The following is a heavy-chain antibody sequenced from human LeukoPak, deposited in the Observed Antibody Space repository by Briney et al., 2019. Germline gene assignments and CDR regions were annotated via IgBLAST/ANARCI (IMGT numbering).Heavy chain of an antibody. Sequence: PGGSLRLSCAASGFTFSSYSMNWVRQAPGKGLEWVSSISSSSSYIYYADSVKGRFTISRDNAKNSLYLQMNSLRAEDTAVYYCARAVGFQAATRVGYYHYYMDVWGKGTTVTVSS. CDR3: ARAVGFQAATRVGYYHYYMDV. V-gene: IGHV3-21*01. D-gene: IGHD2-15*01. J-gene: IGHJ6*03. CDR1: GFTFSSYS. CDR2: ISSSSSYI.